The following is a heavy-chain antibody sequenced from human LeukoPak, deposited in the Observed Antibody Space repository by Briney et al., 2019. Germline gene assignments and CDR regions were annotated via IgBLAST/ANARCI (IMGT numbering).Heavy chain of an antibody. CDR1: GGSISSSGYY. J-gene: IGHJ4*02. V-gene: IGHV4-39*07. CDR2: IYYSGST. CDR3: ATMKADYGDYKDY. D-gene: IGHD4-17*01. Sequence: PSETLSLTCTVSGGSISSSGYYWGWIRQPPGKGLEWIGSIYYSGSTYYNPSLKSRVTISVDTPKNQFSLNLSSVTAADTAVYYCATMKADYGDYKDYWGQGTLVTVSS.